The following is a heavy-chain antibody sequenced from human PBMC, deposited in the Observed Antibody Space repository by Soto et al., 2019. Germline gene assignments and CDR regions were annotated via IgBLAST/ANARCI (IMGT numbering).Heavy chain of an antibody. CDR2: IIPIFGTA. CDR3: ARGRKYYDSSGSLNWFDP. J-gene: IGHJ5*02. CDR1: GGTFSSYA. V-gene: IGHV1-69*13. Sequence: ASVKVSCKASGGTFSSYAISWVRQAPGQGLEWMGGIIPIFGTANYAQKFQGRVTITADESTSTAYMELSSLRSEDTAVYYCARGRKYYDSSGSLNWFDPWGQGTLVTVS. D-gene: IGHD3-22*01.